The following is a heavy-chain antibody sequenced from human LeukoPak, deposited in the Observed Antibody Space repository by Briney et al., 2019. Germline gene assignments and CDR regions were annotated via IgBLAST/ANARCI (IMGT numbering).Heavy chain of an antibody. CDR1: GYTFTGYY. CDR2: IIPILGIA. D-gene: IGHD6-19*01. V-gene: IGHV1-69*02. Sequence: SVKVSCKASGYTFTGYYMHWVRQAPGQGLEWMGRIIPILGIANYAQKFQGRVTITADKSTSTAYMELSSLRSEDTAVYYCAAEWSSGWYSSDYWGQGTLVTVSS. J-gene: IGHJ4*02. CDR3: AAEWSSGWYSSDY.